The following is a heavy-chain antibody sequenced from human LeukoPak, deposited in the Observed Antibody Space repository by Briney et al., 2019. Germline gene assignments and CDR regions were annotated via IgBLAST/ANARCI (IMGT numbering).Heavy chain of an antibody. D-gene: IGHD1-26*01. CDR1: GGSISSSSYY. Sequence: SETLSLTCTVSGGSISSSSYYWGWIRQPPGKGLEWIGSIYYSGSTYYNPSLKSRVTISVDTSKNQFSLKLSSVTAADMAVYYCARDQGNGGSYFGYFDYWGQGTLVTVSS. CDR2: IYYSGST. CDR3: ARDQGNGGSYFGYFDY. J-gene: IGHJ4*02. V-gene: IGHV4-39*07.